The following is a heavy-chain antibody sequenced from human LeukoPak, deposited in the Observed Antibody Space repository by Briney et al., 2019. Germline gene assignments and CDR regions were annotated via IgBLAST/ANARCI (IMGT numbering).Heavy chain of an antibody. D-gene: IGHD4-23*01. V-gene: IGHV3-74*01. J-gene: IGHJ4*02. CDR3: ARGRPHGNDY. CDR2: IASDGSST. CDR1: GFTFSSYW. Sequence: GGSLRLSCVASGFTFSSYWMNWVRQAPGKGLVWVSRIASDGSSTTYADSVKGRFSISGDNAKNTLYLQMNSLRVEDTAVYYCARGRPHGNDYWGQGTLVTVSS.